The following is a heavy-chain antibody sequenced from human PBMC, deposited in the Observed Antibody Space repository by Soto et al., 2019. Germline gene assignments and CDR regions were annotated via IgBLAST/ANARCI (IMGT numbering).Heavy chain of an antibody. CDR2: ISYDGNNK. CDR3: ARDLNYYASGSYNWFDP. D-gene: IGHD3-10*01. J-gene: IGHJ5*02. V-gene: IGHV3-30-3*01. Sequence: GGSLRLSCAASGFAFSSYAMHWVRQAPGKGLEWVAVISYDGNNKYYADSVKGRFTISRDNSKNTLYLQMNSLRAEDTAVYYCARDLNYYASGSYNWFDPWGQGTLVTVSS. CDR1: GFAFSSYA.